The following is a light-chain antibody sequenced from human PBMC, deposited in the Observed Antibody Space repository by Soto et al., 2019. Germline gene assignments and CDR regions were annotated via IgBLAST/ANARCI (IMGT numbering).Light chain of an antibody. Sequence: EIVMTQSPATLSVSPGERATLSCRASQRVSSNLAWNQQKPGQAPTLLIYGASARATGIPVRFSGSRSGTEFTLTISSLQSEDFAVCYCQHYNNWPFTFGQGTKVDIK. CDR1: QRVSSN. V-gene: IGKV3-15*01. J-gene: IGKJ2*01. CDR2: GAS. CDR3: QHYNNWPFT.